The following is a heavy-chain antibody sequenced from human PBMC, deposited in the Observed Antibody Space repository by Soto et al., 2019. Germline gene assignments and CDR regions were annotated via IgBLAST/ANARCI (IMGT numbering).Heavy chain of an antibody. CDR2: IYYSGST. D-gene: IGHD3-3*01. CDR1: GDSIGSSY. V-gene: IGHV4-59*01. Sequence: SEPLSHSCTIAGDSIGSSYWNWIRQNPGKGLDWIGYIYYSGSTNYTPSLKSRVSMSVDTSKKQMSLKLRSVTTADTAVYYCARLYPNYEGLPGSQLFAFGIWGQGTMVTVSS. CDR3: ARLYPNYEGLPGSQLFAFGI. J-gene: IGHJ3*02.